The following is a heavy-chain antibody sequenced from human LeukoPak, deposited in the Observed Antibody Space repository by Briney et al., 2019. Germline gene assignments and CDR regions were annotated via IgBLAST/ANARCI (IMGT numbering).Heavy chain of an antibody. CDR1: GFTFSSYG. CDR3: AKDRRKHGDSRPDY. V-gene: IGHV3-33*06. Sequence: PGGSLRLSCAASGFTFSSYGMPWVRQAPGKGLEWVAVIWYDGSNKYYADSVKGRFTISRDNPKNTLYLQMNSLRAEDTAVYYCAKDRRKHGDSRPDYWGQGTLVTVSS. D-gene: IGHD4-17*01. CDR2: IWYDGSNK. J-gene: IGHJ4*02.